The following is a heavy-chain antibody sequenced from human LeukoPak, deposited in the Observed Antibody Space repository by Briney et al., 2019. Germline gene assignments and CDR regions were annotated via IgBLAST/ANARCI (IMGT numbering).Heavy chain of an antibody. V-gene: IGHV3-48*04. CDR2: ISSSSSTI. J-gene: IGHJ4*02. CDR3: ARVGYSSGWYGGGFDY. CDR1: GFTFSSYS. Sequence: GGSLRLSCAASGFTFSSYSMNWVRQAPGKGLEWVSYISSSSSTIYYADSVKGRFTISRDNAKNSLYLQMNSLRAEDTAVYYCARVGYSSGWYGGGFDYWGQGTLVTVSS. D-gene: IGHD6-19*01.